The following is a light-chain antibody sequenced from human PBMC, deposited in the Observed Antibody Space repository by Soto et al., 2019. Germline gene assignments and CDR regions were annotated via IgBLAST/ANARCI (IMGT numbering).Light chain of an antibody. CDR1: QSISNW. Sequence: DIQMTQSPSTLSASVGDRVTITCRASQSISNWLAWYQQKPGKAPKFLIYDASSLESGVPSRFSGSGSGTIFTLTISSLQPDAFATYYCQHYNTYPWTFGQGTKVEIK. CDR3: QHYNTYPWT. V-gene: IGKV1-5*01. CDR2: DAS. J-gene: IGKJ1*01.